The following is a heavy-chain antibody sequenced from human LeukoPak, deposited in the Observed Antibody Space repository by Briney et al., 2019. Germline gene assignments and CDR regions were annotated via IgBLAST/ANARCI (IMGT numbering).Heavy chain of an antibody. CDR1: GFTVSSNY. V-gene: IGHV3-66*01. CDR2: IYSGGST. CDR3: AKAYYYDSRVY. Sequence: PGGSLRLSCAASGFTVSSNYMNWVRQAPGKGLEWVSVIYSGGSTYYADSVKGRFTISRDNSKNTLYLQMNSLRAEDTAVYYCAKAYYYDSRVYWGQGTLVTVSS. D-gene: IGHD3-22*01. J-gene: IGHJ4*02.